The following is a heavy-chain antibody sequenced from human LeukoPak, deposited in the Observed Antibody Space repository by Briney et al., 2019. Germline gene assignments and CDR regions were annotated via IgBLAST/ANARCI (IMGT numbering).Heavy chain of an antibody. CDR1: GFTFSSYW. D-gene: IGHD2-15*01. V-gene: IGHV3-7*04. Sequence: GGSLRLSCVASGFTFSSYWMSWVRQAPGKGLEWVANIKQDGSERYYVDSVKGRFTISRDNAKSSLYLQMNSLRAEDTAVYYCAREYCSGGSCYRDDAFDIWGQGTMVTVSS. J-gene: IGHJ3*02. CDR2: IKQDGSER. CDR3: AREYCSGGSCYRDDAFDI.